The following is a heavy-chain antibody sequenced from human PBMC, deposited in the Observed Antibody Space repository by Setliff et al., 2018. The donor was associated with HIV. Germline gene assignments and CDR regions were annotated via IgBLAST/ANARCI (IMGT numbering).Heavy chain of an antibody. J-gene: IGHJ6*02. V-gene: IGHV4-59*11. Sequence: SETLSLTCTVSGGSISSHYWSWIRQPPGKGLEWIGYIYYSGSTNYNPSLKSRVTISVDTPKNQFSLKLSSVTAADTAVYYCARRDITLVRGLVWGQGTTVTVSS. CDR2: IYYSGST. CDR1: GGSISSHY. D-gene: IGHD3-10*01. CDR3: ARRDITLVRGLV.